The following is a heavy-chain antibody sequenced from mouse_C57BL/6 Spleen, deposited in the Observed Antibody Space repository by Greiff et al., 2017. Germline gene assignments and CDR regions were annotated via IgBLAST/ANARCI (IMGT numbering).Heavy chain of an antibody. V-gene: IGHV5-4*01. CDR2: ISDGGSYT. J-gene: IGHJ3*01. Sequence: EVHLVESGGGLVKPGGSLKLSCAASGFTFSSYAMSWVRQTPEKRLEWVATISDGGSYTYYPDNVKGRFTISRDNAKNNLYLQMSHLKSEDTAMYYGAREGVITTVVAKAPFAYWGQGTLVTVSA. CDR1: GFTFSSYA. D-gene: IGHD1-1*01. CDR3: AREGVITTVVAKAPFAY.